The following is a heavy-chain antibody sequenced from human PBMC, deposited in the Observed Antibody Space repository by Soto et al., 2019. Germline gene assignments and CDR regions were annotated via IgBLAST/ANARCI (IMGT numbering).Heavy chain of an antibody. V-gene: IGHV3-23*01. CDR2: ISGSGGST. CDR3: AKDPLGYFDY. CDR1: GFTFSSYA. J-gene: IGHJ4*02. D-gene: IGHD7-27*01. Sequence: EVQLLESGGGLVQPGGSLRLSCAASGFTFSSYAMSWVRQAPGKGLEWVSAISGSGGSTYYADSVKGRFTISRNNSKNTLYRRMDSRGAEGAAVYYCAKDPLGYFDYWGQGTLVTVFS.